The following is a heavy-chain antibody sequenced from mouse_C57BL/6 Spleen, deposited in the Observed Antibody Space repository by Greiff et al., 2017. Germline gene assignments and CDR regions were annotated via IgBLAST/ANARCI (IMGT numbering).Heavy chain of an antibody. J-gene: IGHJ2*01. Sequence: DVKLVESGGGLVKPGGSLKLSCAASGFTFSSYTMSWVRQTPEKRLEWVATISGGGGNTYYPDSVKGRFTISRDNAKNTLYLQMSSLRSEDTALYYCARHTPPDGKKDYWGQGTTLTVSS. D-gene: IGHD2-1*01. V-gene: IGHV5-9*01. CDR1: GFTFSSYT. CDR3: ARHTPPDGKKDY. CDR2: ISGGGGNT.